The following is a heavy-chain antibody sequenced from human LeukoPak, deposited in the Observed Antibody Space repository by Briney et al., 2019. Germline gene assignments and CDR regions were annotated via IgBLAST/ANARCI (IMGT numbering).Heavy chain of an antibody. CDR1: GFTFSSYG. J-gene: IGHJ4*02. D-gene: IGHD3-10*01. V-gene: IGHV3-30*02. CDR3: ARDQTFYYGSGSYQPDY. CDR2: IRYDGSNK. Sequence: AGGSLRLSCAASGFTFSSYGMHWVRQAPGKGLEWVAFIRYDGSNKYYADSVKGRFTISRDNAKNSLHLQMNSLRAEDTAVYYCARDQTFYYGSGSYQPDYWGQGTLVTVSS.